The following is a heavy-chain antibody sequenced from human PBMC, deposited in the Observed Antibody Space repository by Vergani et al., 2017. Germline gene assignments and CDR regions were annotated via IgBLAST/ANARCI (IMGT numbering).Heavy chain of an antibody. CDR1: VSSIRISTYY. CDR2: IYYSGST. D-gene: IGHD6-19*01. J-gene: IGHJ5*02. CDR3: ARHSTVEWLVKLGWIDP. V-gene: IGHV4-39*01. Sequence: QLQLQESGPGLVKPSATLSLPCSVSVSSIRISTYYWGWLRQPPGKGLEWIASIYYSGSTYYNPSLKSRVTISVDTSKNQFSLKLSSVTAADTAVYFCARHSTVEWLVKLGWIDPWGQGILVTVSS.